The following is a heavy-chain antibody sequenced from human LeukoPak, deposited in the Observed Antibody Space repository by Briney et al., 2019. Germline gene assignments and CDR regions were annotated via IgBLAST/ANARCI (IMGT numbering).Heavy chain of an antibody. Sequence: SETLSLTCTVSGGSISSHYWSWIRQPPGKGLEWIGYIYYSGSTHYNPSLKSRVTISVDTSKNQFSLKLSSVTAADTAVYYCAREGSQKYSTYYMDVWGKGTTVTVSS. J-gene: IGHJ6*03. D-gene: IGHD4-11*01. V-gene: IGHV4-59*11. CDR1: GGSISSHY. CDR2: IYYSGST. CDR3: AREGSQKYSTYYMDV.